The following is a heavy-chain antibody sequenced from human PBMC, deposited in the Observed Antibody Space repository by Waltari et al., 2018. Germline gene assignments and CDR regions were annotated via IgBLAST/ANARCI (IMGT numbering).Heavy chain of an antibody. D-gene: IGHD3-16*01. CDR2: ISYDGSNK. J-gene: IGHJ6*02. CDR3: AKSLSACGMDV. V-gene: IGHV3-30*18. CDR1: GFTFSSYG. Sequence: QVQLVESGGGVVPPGRSLRLSCAASGFTFSSYGMHWVRQAPGKGLEWVAVISYDGSNKYYADSVKGRFTISRDNSKNTLYLQMNSLRAEDTAVYYCAKSLSACGMDVWGQGTTVTVSS.